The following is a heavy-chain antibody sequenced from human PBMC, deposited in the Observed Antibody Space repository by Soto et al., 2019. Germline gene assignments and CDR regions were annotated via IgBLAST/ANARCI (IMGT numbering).Heavy chain of an antibody. CDR3: ARGYSYHFDY. D-gene: IGHD5-18*01. V-gene: IGHV3-11*05. J-gene: IGHJ4*02. CDR1: GFTCSSYA. CDR2: ITSSSSYT. Sequence: PGGSLRLSCAASGFTCSSYAMSWVRQAPGKGLEWVSYITSSSSYTNSADSVKGRFTISRDNAKNSLYLQMNSLRAEDTAVYYCARGYSYHFDYWGQGTLVTVSS.